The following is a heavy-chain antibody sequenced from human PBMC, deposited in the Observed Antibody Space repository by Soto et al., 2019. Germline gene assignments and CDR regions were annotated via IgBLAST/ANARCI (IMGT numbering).Heavy chain of an antibody. Sequence: ASVKVSCKASGGTFSSYAISWVRQAPGQGLEWMGGIIPIFGTANCAQKFQGRVTITADESTSTAYMELSSLRSEDTAVYYCARCIAVAGAYGYWGQGTLVTVSS. J-gene: IGHJ4*02. CDR2: IIPIFGTA. CDR1: GGTFSSYA. D-gene: IGHD6-19*01. V-gene: IGHV1-69*13. CDR3: ARCIAVAGAYGY.